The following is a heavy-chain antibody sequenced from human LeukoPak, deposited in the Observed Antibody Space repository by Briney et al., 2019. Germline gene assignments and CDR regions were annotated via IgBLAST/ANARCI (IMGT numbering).Heavy chain of an antibody. V-gene: IGHV3-33*01. D-gene: IGHD4-17*01. CDR1: GFTFSSYG. CDR3: ARDEGLATVTSYFDY. Sequence: GGSLRLSCAASGFTFSSYGMHWVRQAPGKGLEWVAVIWYDGSNKYYADSVKGRFTISRDNSKNTLYLQMNSLRAEDTAVYYCARDEGLATVTSYFDYWGQGTLVTVSS. CDR2: IWYDGSNK. J-gene: IGHJ4*02.